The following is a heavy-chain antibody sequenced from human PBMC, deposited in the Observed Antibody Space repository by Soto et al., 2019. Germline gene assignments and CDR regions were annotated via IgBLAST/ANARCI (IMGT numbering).Heavy chain of an antibody. CDR2: ISGSGRTI. V-gene: IGHV3-11*01. CDR1: GIVFSDY. D-gene: IGHD3-16*01. J-gene: IGHJ5*02. Sequence: QVQLVESGGGLVKPGGPLRLSCAASGIVFSDYMSWVRPAPGKGLEWLSYISGSGRTIYSADSVKGRFTISRDNATNSLYLQMNNVRTEDTAVYYCARLPFPWGWFDPWGQGTLVTVSS. CDR3: ARLPFPWGWFDP.